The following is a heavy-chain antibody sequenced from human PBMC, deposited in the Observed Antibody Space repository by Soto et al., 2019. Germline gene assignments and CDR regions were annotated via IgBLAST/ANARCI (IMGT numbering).Heavy chain of an antibody. CDR2: IYYSGST. Sequence: LSLTCTVSGGSISSGGYYWSWIRQHPGKGLEWIGYIYYSGSTYYNPSLKSRVTISVDTSKNQFSLKLSSVTAADTAVYYCARHTAVRRYYYDSSGPRSWFDPWGQGTLVTVSS. CDR3: ARHTAVRRYYYDSSGPRSWFDP. V-gene: IGHV4-31*03. CDR1: GGSISSGGYY. J-gene: IGHJ5*02. D-gene: IGHD3-22*01.